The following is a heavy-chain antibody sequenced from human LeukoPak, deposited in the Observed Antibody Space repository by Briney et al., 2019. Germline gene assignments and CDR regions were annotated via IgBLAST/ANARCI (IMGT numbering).Heavy chain of an antibody. D-gene: IGHD3-10*01. Sequence: GGSLRLSCAASGFTFSSYAMSWVRQAPGKGLEWVSGISGSGGSTYYADSVKGRFTISRDNFKNTLYLQMNSLRADDTAVYYCAKAKGITMVRGTDYWGQGTLVTVSS. CDR1: GFTFSSYA. CDR2: ISGSGGST. V-gene: IGHV3-23*01. CDR3: AKAKGITMVRGTDY. J-gene: IGHJ4*02.